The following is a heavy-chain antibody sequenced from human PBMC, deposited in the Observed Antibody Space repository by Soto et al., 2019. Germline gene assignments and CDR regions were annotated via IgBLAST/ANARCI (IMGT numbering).Heavy chain of an antibody. D-gene: IGHD3-22*01. CDR2: ISTYKGDP. CDR1: GYIFTRYG. J-gene: IGHJ4*02. CDR3: ARRPRDRAPDF. Sequence: QFQLVQSGAEVKKPGASVKVSCKSSGYIFTRYGIGWVRQAPGQGLEWMGWISTYKGDPTSAKKFQDRLTMSTDTSTSTAYMELRSLRSDDTALYFCARRPRDRAPDFWGQGTLVTVSS. V-gene: IGHV1-18*01.